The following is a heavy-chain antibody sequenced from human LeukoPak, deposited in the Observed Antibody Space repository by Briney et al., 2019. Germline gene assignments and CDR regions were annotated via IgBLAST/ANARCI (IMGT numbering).Heavy chain of an antibody. J-gene: IGHJ4*02. D-gene: IGHD5-12*01. CDR1: GGTFSSYA. Sequence: ASAKVSCKASGGTFSSYAISWVRQASGQGLEWMGGIIPIFGTANYAQKFQGRVTITADESTSTAYMELSTLRSEDTAVYYCARATSGYEVIHFDYWGQGTLVTVSS. CDR2: IIPIFGTA. V-gene: IGHV1-69*13. CDR3: ARATSGYEVIHFDY.